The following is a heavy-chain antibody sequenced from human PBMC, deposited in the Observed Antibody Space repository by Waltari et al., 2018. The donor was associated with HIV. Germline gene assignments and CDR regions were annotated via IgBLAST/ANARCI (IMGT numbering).Heavy chain of an antibody. Sequence: QVQLQESGPGLVKPSETLSLTCTVSGYSISSGYYWGWIRQPPGKGLEWIGSIYHSGSTYYNPSLKSRVTISVDTSKNQFSLKLSSVTAADTAVYYCAREELRFSHYYGMDVWGQGTTVTVSS. CDR1: GYSISSGYY. D-gene: IGHD3-3*01. V-gene: IGHV4-38-2*02. J-gene: IGHJ6*02. CDR3: AREELRFSHYYGMDV. CDR2: IYHSGST.